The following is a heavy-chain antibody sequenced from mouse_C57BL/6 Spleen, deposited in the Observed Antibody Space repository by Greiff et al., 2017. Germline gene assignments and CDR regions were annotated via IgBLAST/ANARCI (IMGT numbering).Heavy chain of an antibody. Sequence: VQLQQSGAELVRPGASVKLSCKASGYTFTDYYINWVKQRPGQGLEWIARIYPGSGNTYYNEKFKGKATLTAEKSSSTAYMQLSSLTSEDSAVYFCARSDYDGYYDAMDYWGQGTSVTVSS. J-gene: IGHJ4*01. CDR1: GYTFTDYY. CDR3: ARSDYDGYYDAMDY. V-gene: IGHV1-76*01. CDR2: IYPGSGNT. D-gene: IGHD2-3*01.